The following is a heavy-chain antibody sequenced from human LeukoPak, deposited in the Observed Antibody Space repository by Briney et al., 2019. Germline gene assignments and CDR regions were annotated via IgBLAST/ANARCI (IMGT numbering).Heavy chain of an antibody. CDR1: GASVSSGDYH. CDR2: HNQNP. Sequence: SETLSLTCTVSGASVSSGDYHWSWVRQAPGKGLEWIGHNQNPSYNPSLKSRDVISIHTSRNQFSLTLNTVTAADTATYFCVTYFVNGGGRGHWGPGALVTVSS. D-gene: IGHD3-9*01. CDR3: VTYFVNGGGRGH. J-gene: IGHJ4*02. V-gene: IGHV4-61*08.